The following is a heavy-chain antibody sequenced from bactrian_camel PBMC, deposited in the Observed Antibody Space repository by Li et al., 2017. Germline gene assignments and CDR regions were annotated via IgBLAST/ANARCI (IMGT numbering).Heavy chain of an antibody. Sequence: QLVESGGGLVQPGGSLTLSCAASGFTFSNNWMHWVRQAPGKGLEWVSSIFGVVGYTYYADSVKGRFTMSQDRSTVYLQMNNLKPEDTAMYYCALGFIDPFDGLGSCNRKYVYNYWGQGTQVTVS. CDR2: IFGVVGYT. J-gene: IGHJ4*01. V-gene: IGHV3S6*01. CDR3: ALGFIDPFDGLGSCNRKYVYNY. D-gene: IGHD5*01. CDR1: GFTFSNNW.